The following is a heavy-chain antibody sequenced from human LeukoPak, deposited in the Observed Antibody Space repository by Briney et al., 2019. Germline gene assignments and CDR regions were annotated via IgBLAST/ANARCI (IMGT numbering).Heavy chain of an antibody. CDR1: GSTFSSYY. CDR3: ARNSGTNRPLDY. J-gene: IGHJ4*02. V-gene: IGHV3-74*01. CDR2: INIDGSSI. D-gene: IGHD1-26*01. Sequence: PGGSLRLSCVASGSTFSSYYMHWVRQAPGKGPVWVSGINIDGSSITYADSVKGRFTISRDNAKNTVYLQMNSLRADDTAVYFCARNSGTNRPLDYRGQGTLVTVSS.